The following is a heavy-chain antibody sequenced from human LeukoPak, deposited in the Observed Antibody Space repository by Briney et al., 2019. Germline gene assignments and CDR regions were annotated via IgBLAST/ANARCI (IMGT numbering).Heavy chain of an antibody. D-gene: IGHD2-21*02. CDR3: ARDRYCGGDCYFDY. CDR1: GFTFRSYW. CDR2: IKQDGSEK. V-gene: IGHV3-7*01. J-gene: IGHJ4*02. Sequence: PGGSLRLSXAASGFTFRSYWMSWVRQAPGKGLEWVANIKQDGSEKYYVDSVKGRFTISRDNAKNSLYLQMNSLRAEDTAVYYCARDRYCGGDCYFDYWGQGTLVTVSS.